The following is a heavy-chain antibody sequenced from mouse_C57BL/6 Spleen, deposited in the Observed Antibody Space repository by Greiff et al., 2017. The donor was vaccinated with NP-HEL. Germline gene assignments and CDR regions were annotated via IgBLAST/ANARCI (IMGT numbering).Heavy chain of an antibody. J-gene: IGHJ3*01. CDR2: IDPSDSYT. CDR1: GYTFTSYW. CDR3: ARRDSSGYLFAY. V-gene: IGHV1-50*01. D-gene: IGHD3-2*02. Sequence: VQLQQPGAELVKPGASVKLSCKASGYTFTSYWMQWVKQRPGQGLEWIGEIDPSDSYTNYNQKFKGKATLTVDTSSSTAYMQLSSLTSEDSAVYYCARRDSSGYLFAYWGQGTLVTVSA.